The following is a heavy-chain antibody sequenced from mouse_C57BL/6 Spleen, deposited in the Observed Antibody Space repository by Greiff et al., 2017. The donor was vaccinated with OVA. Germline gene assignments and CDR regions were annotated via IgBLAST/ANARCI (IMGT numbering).Heavy chain of an antibody. D-gene: IGHD4-1*01. CDR2: ISYDGSN. CDR3: AREWLGRTFAY. Sequence: EVQLVESGPGLVKPSQSLSLTCSVTGYSITSGYYWNWIRQFPGNKLEWMGYISYDGSNNYNPSLKNRISITRDTSKNQFFLKLNSVTTEDTATYYCAREWLGRTFAYWGQGTLVTVSA. V-gene: IGHV3-6*01. CDR1: GYSITSGYY. J-gene: IGHJ3*01.